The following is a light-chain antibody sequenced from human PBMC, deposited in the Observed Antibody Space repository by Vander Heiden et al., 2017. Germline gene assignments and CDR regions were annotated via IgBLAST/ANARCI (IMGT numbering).Light chain of an antibody. V-gene: IGLV2-14*01. CDR3: SSDTSSSTYV. J-gene: IGLJ1*01. CDR2: EVS. Sequence: QSALTQPASVSGSPGQSITISCTGTSSDVGGYNYVSWYQQHPGKAPKLMIYEVSNRPSGVSNRFSGSKSGNTASLTISGLQDEDDADYYCSSDTSSSTYVFGTGTKVTVL. CDR1: SSDVGGYNY.